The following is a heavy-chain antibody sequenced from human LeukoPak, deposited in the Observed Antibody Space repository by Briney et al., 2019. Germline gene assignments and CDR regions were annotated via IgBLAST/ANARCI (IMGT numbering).Heavy chain of an antibody. CDR3: ARDFTVPPTYYYYHMDV. CDR1: VDSFSSFF. D-gene: IGHD2-8*02. J-gene: IGHJ6*03. V-gene: IGHV4-4*07. CDR2: IHASGGA. Sequence: PSETLSLTCTVSVDSFSSFFWSWVRQTAGKGLEWIWRIHASGGANYTPSLKRRVSMSLDTSKRLFFLNLTSMSAADTAVYYCARDFTVPPTYYYYHMDVWGRGTTVTVSS.